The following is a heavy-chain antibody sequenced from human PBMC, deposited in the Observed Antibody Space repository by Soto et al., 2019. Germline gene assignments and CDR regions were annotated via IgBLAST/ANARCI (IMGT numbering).Heavy chain of an antibody. CDR3: ARGLNGYLHYFDY. V-gene: IGHV1-45*03. J-gene: IGHJ4*02. CDR2: ITLYNGNT. D-gene: IGHD5-18*01. Sequence: VEASCKAPGYTYAFSSLQWSQQAPRQRLERMRWITLYNGNTNYAKKFQGRVTITRDTSASTAYMELSSLRSEDTAVYYCARGLNGYLHYFDYWGQGTPVTVSS. CDR1: GYTYAFSS.